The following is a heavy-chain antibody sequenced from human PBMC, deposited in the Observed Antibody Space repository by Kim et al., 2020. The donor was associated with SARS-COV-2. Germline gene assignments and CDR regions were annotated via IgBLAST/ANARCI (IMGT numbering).Heavy chain of an antibody. J-gene: IGHJ2*01. Sequence: GGSLRLSCAASGFTFSDYYMSWIRQAPGKGLEWVSYISSSSSYTNYADSVKGRFTISRDNAKNSLYLQMNSLRAEDTAVYYCARVDDKRYCSSTSCYAVWYFDLWGRGTLVTVSS. CDR3: ARVDDKRYCSSTSCYAVWYFDL. CDR1: GFTFSDYY. CDR2: ISSSSSYT. D-gene: IGHD2-2*01. V-gene: IGHV3-11*06.